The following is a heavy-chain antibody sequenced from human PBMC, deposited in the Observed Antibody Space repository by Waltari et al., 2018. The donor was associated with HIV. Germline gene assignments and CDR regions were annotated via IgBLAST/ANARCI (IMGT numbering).Heavy chain of an antibody. CDR1: GGSISSGSYY. CDR2: IYTSGGT. J-gene: IGHJ3*02. D-gene: IGHD3-22*01. V-gene: IGHV4-61*02. CDR3: ARDRNYYYDSSGYFFNAFDI. Sequence: QVQLQESGPGLVKPSQTLSLTCTVSGGSISSGSYYWSWIRQPAGKGLEWIGRIYTSGGTNYNPSLKSRVTISVDTSKNRFSRKLSSVTAADTAVYYCARDRNYYYDSSGYFFNAFDIWGQGTMVTVSS.